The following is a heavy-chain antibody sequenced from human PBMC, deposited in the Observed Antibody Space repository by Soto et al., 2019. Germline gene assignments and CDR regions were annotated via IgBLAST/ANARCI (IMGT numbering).Heavy chain of an antibody. D-gene: IGHD3-16*01. V-gene: IGHV5-51*01. CDR2: IYPGDSDT. J-gene: IGHJ6*02. Sequence: GESLKISCKGSGYSFPTFWIAWVRQMPGKVLEWMGVIYPGDSDTRYSPSFQGQVTISADKSISTAYLQWSSLKSSDTAMYYCARSGRNAYYNMDVWGQGTTVNVSS. CDR1: GYSFPTFW. CDR3: ARSGRNAYYNMDV.